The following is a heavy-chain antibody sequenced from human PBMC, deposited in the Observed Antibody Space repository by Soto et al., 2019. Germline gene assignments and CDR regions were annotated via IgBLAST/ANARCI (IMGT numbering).Heavy chain of an antibody. CDR3: ARHGFYGDYSSNYFDP. D-gene: IGHD4-17*01. Sequence: SLKISRKGAGYIFSNYLIAWVRQMPGKGLEYMGIIYPSDSTTRYSPSFQGQVTISADKSISTAYLQWNSLKASDTAMYYCARHGFYGDYSSNYFDPWGQGTLVPVSS. J-gene: IGHJ5*02. CDR1: GYIFSNYL. V-gene: IGHV5-51*01. CDR2: IYPSDSTT.